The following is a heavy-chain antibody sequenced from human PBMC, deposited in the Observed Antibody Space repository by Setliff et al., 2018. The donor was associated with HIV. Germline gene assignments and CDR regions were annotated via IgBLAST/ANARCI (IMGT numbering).Heavy chain of an antibody. CDR1: AGSISSDQ. Sequence: PSETLSLTCTVSAGSISSDQWSWIRQPAGKGLEWIGRIYPTGSSNYNPSLRSRVTMSVDTSKNQFSLNLNSVTAADTAVYYCARDRGIYNTAKGLDYWGQGTLVTVSS. D-gene: IGHD3-10*01. CDR2: IYPTGSS. V-gene: IGHV4-4*07. J-gene: IGHJ4*02. CDR3: ARDRGIYNTAKGLDY.